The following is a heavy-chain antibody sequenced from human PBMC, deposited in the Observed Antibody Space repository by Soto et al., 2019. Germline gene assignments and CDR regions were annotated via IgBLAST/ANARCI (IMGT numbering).Heavy chain of an antibody. J-gene: IGHJ5*02. CDR3: ARDGDIVVVLHDTKWLDP. V-gene: IGHV1-18*04. Sequence: ASVKGACKASGYTWTSYCISLFLHAPGQGLEVMGWISAYNGNTNYAQNLQGRVTMTTETSTSTAYMELRSLRSDDTAVYYCARDGDIVVVLHDTKWLDPWGPGNMVTVSS. CDR1: GYTWTSYC. D-gene: IGHD2-15*01. CDR2: ISAYNGNT.